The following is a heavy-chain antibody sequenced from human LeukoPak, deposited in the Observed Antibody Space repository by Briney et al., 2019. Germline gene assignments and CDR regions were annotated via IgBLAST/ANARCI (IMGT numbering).Heavy chain of an antibody. CDR1: GYSISSGYY. CDR2: MYHSGRT. J-gene: IGHJ3*02. V-gene: IGHV4-38-2*02. D-gene: IGHD3-22*01. CDR3: ARLVPYSSGYYQNAFDI. Sequence: SETLSLTCTVSGYSISSGYYWGWIRQPPGKGLEWIGSMYHSGRTHYNPSLKSRVTISVDTSKNQFSLKLSSVTAADTAVYYCARLVPYSSGYYQNAFDIWGQGTMVTVSS.